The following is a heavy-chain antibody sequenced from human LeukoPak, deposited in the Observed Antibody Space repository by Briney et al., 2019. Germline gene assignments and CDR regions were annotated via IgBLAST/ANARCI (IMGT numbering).Heavy chain of an antibody. D-gene: IGHD6-13*01. CDR1: GFTFSSYG. CDR3: AKAAAGTEYYFEY. V-gene: IGHV3-23*01. Sequence: GGSLRLSCAASGFTFSSYGMSWVRQAPGKGLEWVSAISGSGGSTYYADSVKGRFTISRDNSKNTLYLQMDSLRAEDTAVYYCAKAAAGTEYYFEYWGQGTLVTVSS. CDR2: ISGSGGST. J-gene: IGHJ4*02.